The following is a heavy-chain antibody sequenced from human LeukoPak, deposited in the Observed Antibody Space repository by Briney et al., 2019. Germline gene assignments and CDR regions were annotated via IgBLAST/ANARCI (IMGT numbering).Heavy chain of an antibody. CDR3: ARTSGSGSYYID. J-gene: IGHJ4*02. V-gene: IGHV4-34*01. CDR1: GGSFSDYY. Sequence: SETLSLTCTVYGGSFSDYYWSWIRQPPGKGLEWIGEIDHSGSTNYNPSLKSRVTISVDTSKNQFSLQLDSVTPEDTALYYCARTSGSGSYYIDWGQGTLVTVSS. CDR2: IDHSGST. D-gene: IGHD3-10*01.